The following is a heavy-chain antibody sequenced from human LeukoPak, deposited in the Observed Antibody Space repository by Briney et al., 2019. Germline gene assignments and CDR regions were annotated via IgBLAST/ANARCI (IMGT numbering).Heavy chain of an antibody. CDR1: GFAFNTYA. D-gene: IGHD3-22*01. CDR3: AKVWLFDYDSSGPDY. V-gene: IGHV3-23*01. Sequence: GGSLRLSCAASGFAFNTYAMHWVRQAPGKGLEWVSAISGSGGSTYYADSVKGRFTISRDNSKNTLYLQMNSLRAEDTAVYYCAKVWLFDYDSSGPDYWGQGTLVTVSS. CDR2: ISGSGGST. J-gene: IGHJ4*02.